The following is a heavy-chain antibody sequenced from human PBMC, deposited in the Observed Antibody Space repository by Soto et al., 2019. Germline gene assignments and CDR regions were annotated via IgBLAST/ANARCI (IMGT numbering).Heavy chain of an antibody. Sequence: ASVKVSCKASGYTFTGYYMHWVRQAPGQGLEWMGWINPNSGGTNYAQKFQGWVTMTRDTSISRAYMELSRLRSDDTAVYYCAWAVRYFYWSLFGAFDIWGHGTMVTVSS. CDR3: AWAVRYFYWSLFGAFDI. CDR2: INPNSGGT. V-gene: IGHV1-2*04. D-gene: IGHD3-9*01. CDR1: GYTFTGYY. J-gene: IGHJ3*02.